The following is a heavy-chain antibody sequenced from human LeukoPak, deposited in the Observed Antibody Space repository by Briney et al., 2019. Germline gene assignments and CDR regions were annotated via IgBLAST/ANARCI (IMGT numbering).Heavy chain of an antibody. D-gene: IGHD1-26*01. CDR3: AREKLGTGAHYYYGMDV. V-gene: IGHV3-11*05. CDR1: GFTFSDYY. CDR2: ISSSSSYT. Sequence: GGSLRLSCAASGFTFSDYYMSWIRRAPGKGREWGSYISSSSSYTNYADSVKGRFTISRGNAKNSLYLQMNSLRAEDTAVYYCAREKLGTGAHYYYGMDVWGKGTTVTVSS. J-gene: IGHJ6*04.